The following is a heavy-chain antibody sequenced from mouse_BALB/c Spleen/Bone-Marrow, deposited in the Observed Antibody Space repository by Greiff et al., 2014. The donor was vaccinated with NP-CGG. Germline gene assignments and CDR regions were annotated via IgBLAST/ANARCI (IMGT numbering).Heavy chain of an antibody. CDR1: GYTFTDYN. Sequence: VQLKQSGPELVKPGASVKISCKASGYTFTDYNMHWVKQSHGKSLEWVGYIYPYNGGTIYKQKFKSKATLTVDNSSSTANMELRSLTSEDSAVYYCARGAAYGYYRRLAYWGQGTLVTVSA. J-gene: IGHJ3*01. CDR2: IYPYNGGT. D-gene: IGHD2-3*01. CDR3: ARGAAYGYYRRLAY. V-gene: IGHV1S29*02.